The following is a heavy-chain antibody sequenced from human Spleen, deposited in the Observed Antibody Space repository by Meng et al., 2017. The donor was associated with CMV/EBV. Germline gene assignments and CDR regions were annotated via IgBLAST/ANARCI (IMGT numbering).Heavy chain of an antibody. Sequence: ASVKVSCKASGYTFTSYYMHWVRQAPGQGLEWMGIINPSGGSTSYAQKFQGRVTMTRDTSTSTVYMELRSLRSDDTAVYYCARSSGEADFWSGYPYWGQGTLVTVSS. CDR1: GYTFTSYY. D-gene: IGHD3-3*01. CDR2: INPSGGST. CDR3: ARSSGEADFWSGYPY. J-gene: IGHJ4*02. V-gene: IGHV1-46*01.